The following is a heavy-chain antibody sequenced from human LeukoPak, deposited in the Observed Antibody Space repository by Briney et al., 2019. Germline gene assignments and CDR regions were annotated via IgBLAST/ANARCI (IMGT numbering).Heavy chain of an antibody. Sequence: GGSLRLSCAASGFTFSSYEMHWVHQAPGKGLEWVSYISSSGSTIYYADSVKGRFTISRDNAKNSLYLQMNSLRAEDSAVYYCARDQAGRHSDYWGQGTLVTVSS. V-gene: IGHV3-48*03. CDR3: ARDQAGRHSDY. J-gene: IGHJ4*02. CDR1: GFTFSSYE. CDR2: ISSSGSTI. D-gene: IGHD6-13*01.